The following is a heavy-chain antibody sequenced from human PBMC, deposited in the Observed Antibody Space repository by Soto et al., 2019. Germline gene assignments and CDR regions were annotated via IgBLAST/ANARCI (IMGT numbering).Heavy chain of an antibody. D-gene: IGHD2-15*01. Sequence: ASVKVSCKASGYTFTSYGISWVRQAPGQGLEWMGWISAYNGNTKYSQKFQGRVTITRDTSASTAYMELSSLRFEDTAVYYCARDLGGWPDYWGQGTLVTVSS. CDR1: GYTFTSYG. CDR2: ISAYNGNT. V-gene: IGHV1-18*01. CDR3: ARDLGGWPDY. J-gene: IGHJ4*02.